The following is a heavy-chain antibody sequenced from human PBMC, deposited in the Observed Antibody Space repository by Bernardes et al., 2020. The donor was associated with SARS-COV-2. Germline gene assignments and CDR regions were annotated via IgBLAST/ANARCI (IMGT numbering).Heavy chain of an antibody. Sequence: APVKVSCKASGYTFASYYMHWVRQAPGQGLEWMGIINPSGGSTSYAQKFQGRVTMTRDTSTSTVYMELSSLRSEDTAVYYCARDLEKYYYDSSGYQNEGSYYYYGMDVWGQGTTVTVSS. CDR3: ARDLEKYYYDSSGYQNEGSYYYYGMDV. D-gene: IGHD3-22*01. V-gene: IGHV1-46*01. CDR1: GYTFASYY. J-gene: IGHJ6*02. CDR2: INPSGGST.